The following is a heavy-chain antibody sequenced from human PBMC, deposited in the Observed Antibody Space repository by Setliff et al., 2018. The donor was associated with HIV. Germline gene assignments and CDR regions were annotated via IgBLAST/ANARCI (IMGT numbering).Heavy chain of an antibody. CDR1: GFTFSNDW. D-gene: IGHD1-26*01. Sequence: GGSLRLSCAASGFTFSNDWMSWVRQAPGKGLEWVGRIKSKSDSGTTDYAAPVKVRFTILRDDAKNTLYVQMNSLETEDTAVDYCPTDSRQWESPGYLDFWGQGTLVTVSS. CDR3: PTDSRQWESPGYLDF. CDR2: IKSKSDSGTT. V-gene: IGHV3-15*01. J-gene: IGHJ4*01.